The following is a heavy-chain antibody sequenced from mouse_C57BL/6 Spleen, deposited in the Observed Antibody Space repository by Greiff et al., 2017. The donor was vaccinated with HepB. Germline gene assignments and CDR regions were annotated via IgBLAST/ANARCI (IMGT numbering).Heavy chain of an antibody. V-gene: IGHV1-72*01. CDR3: ARRGEMTTGVATDYFDD. CDR2: IDPNSGGT. CDR1: GYTFTSYW. J-gene: IGHJ2*01. D-gene: IGHD1-1*01. Sequence: QVQLQQPGAELVKPGASVKLSCKASGYTFTSYWMHWVKQRPGRGLEWIGRIDPNSGGTKYNEKFKSKATLTVDKPSSTAYRQLSSLTAEDSAVYYGARRGEMTTGVATDYFDDWGKGTTLTVSS.